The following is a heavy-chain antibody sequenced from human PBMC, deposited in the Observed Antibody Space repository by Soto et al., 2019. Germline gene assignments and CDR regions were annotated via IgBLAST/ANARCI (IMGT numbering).Heavy chain of an antibody. CDR2: IPYDGSNK. CDR3: AKAGVGATGTGDY. Sequence: QVQLVESGGGVVQPGRSLRLSCAASGFTFSSYGMHWVRQAPGKGLEWVAVIPYDGSNKYYADAVKGRFTISRDNSKNTLYLQMNSLRAEDTAVYYCAKAGVGATGTGDYWGQGTLVTVSS. V-gene: IGHV3-30*18. J-gene: IGHJ4*02. CDR1: GFTFSSYG. D-gene: IGHD1-26*01.